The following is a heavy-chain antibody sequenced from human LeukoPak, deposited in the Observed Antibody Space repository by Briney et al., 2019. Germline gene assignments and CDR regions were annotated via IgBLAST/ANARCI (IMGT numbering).Heavy chain of an antibody. CDR2: IKQDGSEK. V-gene: IGHV3-7*01. CDR3: ARDRQWYYDILTGYPSSNWFDP. Sequence: PGGSLRLSCAASGFTFSSYWMSWVRQAPGKGLEWVANIKQDGSEKYYVDSVKGRFTISRDNAKNSLYLQTNSLRAEDTAVYYCARDRQWYYDILTGYPSSNWFDPWGQGTLVTVSS. J-gene: IGHJ5*02. CDR1: GFTFSSYW. D-gene: IGHD3-9*01.